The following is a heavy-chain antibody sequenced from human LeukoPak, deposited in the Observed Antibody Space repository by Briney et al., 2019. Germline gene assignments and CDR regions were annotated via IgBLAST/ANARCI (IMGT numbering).Heavy chain of an antibody. Sequence: SETLSLTCTVSGGSISSYYWSWIRQPPGKGLEWIGCIYYSGSTNYNPSLKSRVTISVDTSKNQFSLKLSSVTAADTAVYYCARHARIPGYSSSWPFDYWGQGTLVTVSS. CDR3: ARHARIPGYSSSWPFDY. CDR1: GGSISSYY. D-gene: IGHD6-13*01. CDR2: IYYSGST. J-gene: IGHJ4*02. V-gene: IGHV4-59*08.